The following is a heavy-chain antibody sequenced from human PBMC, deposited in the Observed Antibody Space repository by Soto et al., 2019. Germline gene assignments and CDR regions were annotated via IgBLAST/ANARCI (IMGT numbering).Heavy chain of an antibody. CDR2: ISSSGSTI. CDR3: ASHAANYGSYYYYMDV. V-gene: IGHV3-11*01. Sequence: GGSLRLSCAASGFTFSDYYMSWIRQAPGKGLEWVSYISSSGSTIYYADSVKGRFTISRDNAKNSLYLQMNSLRAEDTAVYYCASHAANYGSYYYYMDVWGKGTTVTVSS. D-gene: IGHD3-10*01. J-gene: IGHJ6*03. CDR1: GFTFSDYY.